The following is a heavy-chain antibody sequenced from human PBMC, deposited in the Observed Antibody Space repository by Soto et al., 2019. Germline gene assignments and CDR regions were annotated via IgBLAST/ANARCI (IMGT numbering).Heavy chain of an antibody. Sequence: ASVKVSCKASGYTFTSYAMHWVRQATGQGLEWMGWMNANSGNTGYAQKFQGRVTMTRNTAISTAYMELSSLRSEDTAVYFCARGTRVVSLWGQGTMVTVSS. CDR3: ARGTRVVSL. CDR1: GYTFTSYA. D-gene: IGHD3-16*02. V-gene: IGHV1-8*02. CDR2: MNANSGNT. J-gene: IGHJ3*01.